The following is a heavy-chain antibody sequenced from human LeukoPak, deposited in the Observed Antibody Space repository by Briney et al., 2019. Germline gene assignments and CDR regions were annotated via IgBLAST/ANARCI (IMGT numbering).Heavy chain of an antibody. Sequence: VGSLRLSCAASGFTFGSYSIHWVRQAPGKGPEFVSVIGGDVLTTFYADSLKDRFTISTDNSKSTLYLEMGSLRGEDMAVYYCAREGGGSGLWYYDLWGRGTLVTVSS. CDR1: GFTFGSYS. D-gene: IGHD1-26*01. J-gene: IGHJ2*01. CDR2: IGGDVLTT. V-gene: IGHV3-64*02. CDR3: AREGGGSGLWYYDL.